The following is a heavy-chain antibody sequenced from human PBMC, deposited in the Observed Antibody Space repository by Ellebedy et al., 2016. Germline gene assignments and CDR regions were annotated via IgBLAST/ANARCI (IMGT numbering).Heavy chain of an antibody. CDR3: VTTVEAVDY. CDR2: LYPGDSDP. D-gene: IGHD1-26*01. CDR1: GYMFASYW. J-gene: IGHJ4*02. Sequence: GGSLRLXXQAFGYMFASYWIGWVRQMPGKGLEWMGSLYPGDSDPRYGPSFQGQVIISADKYINTAYLQWTGLKASDTAMYYCVTTVEAVDYWGQGTLVTVSS. V-gene: IGHV5-51*01.